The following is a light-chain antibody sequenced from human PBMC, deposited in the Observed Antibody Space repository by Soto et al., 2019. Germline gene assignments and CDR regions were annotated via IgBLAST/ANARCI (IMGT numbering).Light chain of an antibody. CDR2: DVS. J-gene: IGLJ1*01. CDR3: CSYAGRPYV. CDR1: SSDVGEYDY. Sequence: QSVPTQPRSVSGSPGQSVTISCTGTSSDVGEYDYVSWYQQHPGKAPKLMIFDVSERPSGVPDRFSGSKTGNTASLTISGLQAEDEADYYCCSYAGRPYVFGTGTKLTVL. V-gene: IGLV2-11*01.